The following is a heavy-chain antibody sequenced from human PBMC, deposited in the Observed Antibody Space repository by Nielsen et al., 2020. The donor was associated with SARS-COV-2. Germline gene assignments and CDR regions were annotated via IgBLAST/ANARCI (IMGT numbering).Heavy chain of an antibody. CDR1: GYTLTELS. CDR2: FDPEDGET. V-gene: IGHV1-24*01. D-gene: IGHD3-22*01. Sequence: ASVKVSCKVSGYTLTELSMHWVRQAPGKGLEWMGGFDPEDGETIYAQKFQGRVTMTEDTSTDTAYMELSSLRSEDTAVYYCATPHLYYDSSGYYYDLDYWGQGTLVTVSS. CDR3: ATPHLYYDSSGYYYDLDY. J-gene: IGHJ4*02.